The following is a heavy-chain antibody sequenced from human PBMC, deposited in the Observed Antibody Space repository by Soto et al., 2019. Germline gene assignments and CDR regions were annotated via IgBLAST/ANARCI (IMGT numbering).Heavy chain of an antibody. CDR1: GFTFSSYW. Sequence: GGSLRLSCAASGFTFSSYWMSWVRQAPGKGLEWVANIKRDGSEKYYVDSVKGRFTISRDNAKNSLYLQMNSLRAEDTAVYYCTTDQGPGYYYGSGSYYYYYGMDVWGQGTTVTVSS. CDR2: IKRDGSEK. CDR3: TTDQGPGYYYGSGSYYYYYGMDV. V-gene: IGHV3-7*03. D-gene: IGHD3-10*01. J-gene: IGHJ6*02.